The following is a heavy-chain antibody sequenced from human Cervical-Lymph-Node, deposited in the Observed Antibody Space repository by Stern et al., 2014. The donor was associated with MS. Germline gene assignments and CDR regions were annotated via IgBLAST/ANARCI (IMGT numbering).Heavy chain of an antibody. J-gene: IGHJ6*02. V-gene: IGHV1-58*01. CDR1: GFTFINSA. Sequence: QLVESGPEVKKPGTSVKVSCKASGFTFINSAVQWVRQARGQRLEWIGGIVGGRGKTNYAQKFQERVTITRDMSSNTAYLELSNLRSDDAATYYCAADPRPYSYYVGFYYYGVDVWGQGTTVSVSS. D-gene: IGHD4-11*01. CDR3: AADPRPYSYYVGFYYYGVDV. CDR2: IVGGRGKT.